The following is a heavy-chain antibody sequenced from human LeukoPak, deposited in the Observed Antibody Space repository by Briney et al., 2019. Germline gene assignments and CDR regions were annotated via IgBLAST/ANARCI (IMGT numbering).Heavy chain of an antibody. CDR2: IRSKANSYAT. D-gene: IGHD5-18*01. J-gene: IGHJ4*02. Sequence: GGSLRLSCAASGFTFSGSAMHWVRQASGKGLEWVGRIRSKANSYATAYAVSVKGRFTISRDDSKNTAYLQMNSLKTEDTAVYYCTRHLWDTAMVRFDYWGQGTLVTVSS. CDR3: TRHLWDTAMVRFDY. V-gene: IGHV3-73*01. CDR1: GFTFSGSA.